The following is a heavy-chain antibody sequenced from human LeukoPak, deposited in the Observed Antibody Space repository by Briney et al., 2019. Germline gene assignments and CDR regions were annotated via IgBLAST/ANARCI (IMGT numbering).Heavy chain of an antibody. V-gene: IGHV3-30-3*01. CDR2: ISYDGSNK. CDR3: ARSAVVGATPFDY. CDR1: GFTFSSYA. J-gene: IGHJ4*02. D-gene: IGHD1-26*01. Sequence: GRSLRLSCAASGFTFSSYAMHWVRQAPGKGLEWVAVISYDGSNKYYADSVKGRFTISRDNSKNTLYLQMNSLRAEDTAVYCCARSAVVGATPFDYWGQGTLVTVSS.